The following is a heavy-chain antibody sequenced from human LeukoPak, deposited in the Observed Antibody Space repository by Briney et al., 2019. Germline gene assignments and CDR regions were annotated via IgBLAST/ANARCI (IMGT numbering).Heavy chain of an antibody. J-gene: IGHJ5*02. D-gene: IGHD3-3*01. Sequence: SETLSLTCTVSGGSISSGDYYWSWIRQPPGKGLEWIGYIYYSGSTYYNPSLKSRVTISVDTSKNQFSLKLSSVTAADTAVYYCARERIRFPDWFDPWGQGTLVTVSS. CDR3: ARERIRFPDWFDP. CDR2: IYYSGST. CDR1: GGSISSGDYY. V-gene: IGHV4-30-4*01.